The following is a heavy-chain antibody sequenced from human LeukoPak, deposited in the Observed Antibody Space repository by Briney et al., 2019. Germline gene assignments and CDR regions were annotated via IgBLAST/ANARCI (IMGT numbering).Heavy chain of an antibody. J-gene: IGHJ4*02. Sequence: ASVRVSCKASGYTFTGYYMHWVRQAPGQGLEWMGWINPNSGGTKYAQKFQGRVTMTRDTSITTVYMELSSLRSDDTAVYYCARDYYGSGSYYQLGYWGQGTLVTVSS. D-gene: IGHD3-10*01. V-gene: IGHV1-2*02. CDR2: INPNSGGT. CDR1: GYTFTGYY. CDR3: ARDYYGSGSYYQLGY.